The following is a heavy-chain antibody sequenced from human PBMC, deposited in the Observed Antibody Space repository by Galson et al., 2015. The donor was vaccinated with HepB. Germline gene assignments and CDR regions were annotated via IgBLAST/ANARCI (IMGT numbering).Heavy chain of an antibody. Sequence: QSGAEVKKPGESLKISCKGSGYSFTSYWIGWVRQMPGKGLEWMGIIYPGDSDTRYSPSFQGQVTISADKSISTAYLQWSSLKASDTAMYYCARQRYYYGSGSRLDWFDPWGQGTLVTVSS. CDR2: IYPGDSDT. V-gene: IGHV5-51*01. CDR1: GYSFTSYW. CDR3: ARQRYYYGSGSRLDWFDP. D-gene: IGHD3-10*01. J-gene: IGHJ5*02.